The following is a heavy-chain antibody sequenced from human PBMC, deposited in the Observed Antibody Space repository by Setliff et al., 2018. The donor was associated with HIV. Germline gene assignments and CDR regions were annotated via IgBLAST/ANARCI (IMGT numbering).Heavy chain of an antibody. CDR2: INHSGRT. D-gene: IGHD3-9*01. CDR1: GGSFTNYF. CDR3: AREDTTGYYSLSAFDI. V-gene: IGHV4-34*01. Sequence: SETLSLTCAVYGGSFTNYFWSWIRQSPGKGLGWIGEINHSGRTKYNPSLKSRVTMSVDTSKNQFSLKLKSVTAVDTAVYYCAREDTTGYYSLSAFDIWGQGTLVTVSS. J-gene: IGHJ3*02.